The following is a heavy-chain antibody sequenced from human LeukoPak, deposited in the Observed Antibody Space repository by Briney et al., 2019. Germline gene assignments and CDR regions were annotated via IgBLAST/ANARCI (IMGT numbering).Heavy chain of an antibody. D-gene: IGHD6-13*01. Sequence: ASVKVSCKASGYTFTIYGISWVRQAPGQGLEWMGWISGFNGATNYAQKFQGRVTMTIDTSTNTTYMDLRTVASDDTAIYYCARALPGAATAHNWFDPWGQGTLVTVSS. CDR3: ARALPGAATAHNWFDP. J-gene: IGHJ5*02. CDR1: GYTFTIYG. V-gene: IGHV1-18*01. CDR2: ISGFNGAT.